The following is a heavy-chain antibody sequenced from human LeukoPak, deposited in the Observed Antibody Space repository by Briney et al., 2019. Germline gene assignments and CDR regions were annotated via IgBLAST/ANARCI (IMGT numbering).Heavy chain of an antibody. CDR2: IKHSGST. J-gene: IGHJ3*02. D-gene: IGHD3-16*01. CDR3: ARVWDYVWRSYWPNDDAFDI. Sequence: SETLSRTCAVYGGSFSGYYWSWIRQPPGKGLEWIGEIKHSGSTNYNTPPKSRVTISLDTSKNEFSLKLSSVTAADTAVYYCARVWDYVWRSYWPNDDAFDIWGQGTMVTVSS. V-gene: IGHV4-34*01. CDR1: GGSFSGYY.